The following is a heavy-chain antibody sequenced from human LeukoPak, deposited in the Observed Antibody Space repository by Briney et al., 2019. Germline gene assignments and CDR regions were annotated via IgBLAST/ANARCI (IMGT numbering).Heavy chain of an antibody. CDR1: GYSISGGYY. D-gene: IGHD3-3*01. J-gene: IGHJ5*02. CDR2: IYHSGST. Sequence: SETLSLTCAVSGYSISGGYYCGWIRQPPGKGLEWIGSIYHSGSTYYNPSLKSRVTISVDTSKNQFSLKLSSVTAADTAVYYCARTYDFWSGDLNWFDPWGQGTLVTVSS. V-gene: IGHV4-38-2*01. CDR3: ARTYDFWSGDLNWFDP.